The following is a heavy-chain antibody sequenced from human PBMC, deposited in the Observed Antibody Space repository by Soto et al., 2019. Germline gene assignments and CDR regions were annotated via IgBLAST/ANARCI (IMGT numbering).Heavy chain of an antibody. D-gene: IGHD6-13*01. CDR1: GGSISSYY. Sequence: SETLSLTCTVSGGSISSYYWSWIRQPAGKGLEWIGRIYTSGSTNYNPSLKSRVTMSVDTSKNQFSLKLSSVTAADTAVYYCARDRTGGAAARNWLDPWGQGTLVTVSS. J-gene: IGHJ5*02. V-gene: IGHV4-4*07. CDR3: ARDRTGGAAARNWLDP. CDR2: IYTSGST.